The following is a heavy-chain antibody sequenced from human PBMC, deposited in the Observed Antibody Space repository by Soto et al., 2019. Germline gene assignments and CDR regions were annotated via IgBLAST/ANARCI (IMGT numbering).Heavy chain of an antibody. J-gene: IGHJ6*02. D-gene: IGHD3-10*01. CDR3: AKDEWFGEFSPYGMDV. Sequence: QVQLVESGGGVVQPGRSLRLSCAASGFTFSSYGMHWVRQAPGKGLEWVAVISYDGSNKYYADSVKGRFTISRDNSKNTLYLQMNSLRAEDTAVYNCAKDEWFGEFSPYGMDVWGQGTTVTVSS. CDR2: ISYDGSNK. V-gene: IGHV3-30*18. CDR1: GFTFSSYG.